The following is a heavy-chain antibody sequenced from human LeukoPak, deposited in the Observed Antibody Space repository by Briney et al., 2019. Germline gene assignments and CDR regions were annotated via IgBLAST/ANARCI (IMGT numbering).Heavy chain of an antibody. V-gene: IGHV5-51*01. D-gene: IGHD6-13*01. CDR3: ARSPTRYSSSWYAANAFDI. CDR2: IYPGDSDT. Sequence: PGESLKISCKGPGYSFTSYWIGWVRQMPGKGLEWMGIIYPGDSDTRYSPSFQGQVTISADKSISTAYLQWSSLKASDTAMYYCARSPTRYSSSWYAANAFDIWGQGTMVTVSS. J-gene: IGHJ3*02. CDR1: GYSFTSYW.